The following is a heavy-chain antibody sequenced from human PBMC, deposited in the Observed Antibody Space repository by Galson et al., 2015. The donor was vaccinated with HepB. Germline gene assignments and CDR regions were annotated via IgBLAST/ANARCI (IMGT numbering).Heavy chain of an antibody. D-gene: IGHD3-3*01. J-gene: IGHJ6*02. Sequence: SLRLSCAASGFTFSTYAMSWVRQAPGKGLEWVSSISSSSSYIYYADSVKGRFTISRDNAKNSLYLQMNSLRAEDTAVYYCARDSTDFWSGYYYYGMDVWGQGTTVTVSS. CDR1: GFTFSTYA. CDR3: ARDSTDFWSGYYYYGMDV. CDR2: ISSSSSYI. V-gene: IGHV3-21*01.